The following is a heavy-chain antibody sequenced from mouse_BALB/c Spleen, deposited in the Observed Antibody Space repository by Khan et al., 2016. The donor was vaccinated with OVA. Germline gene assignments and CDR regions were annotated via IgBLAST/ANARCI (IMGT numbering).Heavy chain of an antibody. J-gene: IGHJ2*01. CDR1: GFSLTTDG. CDR2: IWGDGGT. CDR3: AKLRVFYFDS. V-gene: IGHV2-3*01. Sequence: QVQLKESEPGLVAPSQSLSITSTVSGFSLTTDGVSWVNQPPGKGLEWLGVIWGDGGTNYHSALRSRLSIRKDNSKSQVFLKLDSLQTDDTATYYCAKLRVFYFDSGGQGTTLTVSS.